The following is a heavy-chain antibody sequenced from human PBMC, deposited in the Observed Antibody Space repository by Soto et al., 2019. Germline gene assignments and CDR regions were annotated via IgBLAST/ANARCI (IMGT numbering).Heavy chain of an antibody. CDR3: AKSYYYDGSGSLISHAFEM. D-gene: IGHD3-22*01. J-gene: IGHJ3*02. CDR1: GCTFRRYC. V-gene: IGHV3-23*01. CDR2: TSGSGGAT. Sequence: PGGWRRRSCAAAGCTFRRYCMSYCRHAPGKDIQWDSATSGSGGATYHADSVKGLFNTSRDNSKSTVYLQMNSPRPEDTVVPSCAKSYYYDGSGSLISHAFEMWRQGTMVTVSS.